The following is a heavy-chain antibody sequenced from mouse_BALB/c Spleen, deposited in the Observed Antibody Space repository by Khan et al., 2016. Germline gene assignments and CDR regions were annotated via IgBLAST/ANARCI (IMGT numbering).Heavy chain of an antibody. Sequence: EVQLQESGPELVKPGASVKISCKASGYSFTDYNMHWVKQSHGKSLEWIGFFYPYNGDSGYNQNFKTKATLTVDISSSTAYMELRGLTSEDSGVYYCARSLGRHYYFDVWGAGTTVTVSS. CDR3: ARSLGRHYYFDV. J-gene: IGHJ1*01. D-gene: IGHD2-1*01. CDR2: FYPYNGDS. CDR1: GYSFTDYN. V-gene: IGHV1S29*02.